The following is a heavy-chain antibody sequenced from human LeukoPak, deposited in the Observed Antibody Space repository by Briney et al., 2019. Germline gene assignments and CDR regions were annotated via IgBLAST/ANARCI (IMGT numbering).Heavy chain of an antibody. D-gene: IGHD6-13*01. J-gene: IGHJ4*02. CDR2: MNPNSGKT. V-gene: IGHV1-8*01. CDR3: ARGRPGPAGAGTYDS. Sequence: APVKVSCKASGYTFTTSDINWVRQATGQGLEWMGWMNPNSGKTGSAQKFQGRLTMTKNTSTTTAYMEVTGLRFEDTAIYYCARGRPGPAGAGTYDSWGQGTLITVSS. CDR1: GYTFTTSD.